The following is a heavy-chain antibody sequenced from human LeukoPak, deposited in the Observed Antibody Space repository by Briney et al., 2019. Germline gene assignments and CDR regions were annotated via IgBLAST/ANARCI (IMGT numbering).Heavy chain of an antibody. D-gene: IGHD3-16*02. CDR2: IYYTGST. CDR1: GGAITNYY. J-gene: IGHJ4*02. CDR3: ARGDNDYVWGSYRPPDY. V-gene: IGHV4-59*01. Sequence: SETLSLTCGVSGGAITNYYWNWIRQAPGKGLEWLGYIYYTGSTTYNPSVKSRITISLDTSKKQISLKLRSVTAADTAVYYCARGDNDYVWGSYRPPDYWGQGTLVTVSS.